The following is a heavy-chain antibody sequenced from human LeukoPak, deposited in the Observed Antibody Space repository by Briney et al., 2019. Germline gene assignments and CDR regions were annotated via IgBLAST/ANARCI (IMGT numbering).Heavy chain of an antibody. CDR3: ARQDIVVNWFDP. J-gene: IGHJ5*02. CDR1: GGSISSGGYY. CDR2: IYYSGKT. Sequence: SETLSLTCTVSGGSISSGGYYWSWIRQHPGKGLEWIGCIYYSGKTYDSPSLKSRVTISVDTSKNQFSLKLSSVTAADTAVYYCARQDIVVNWFDPWGQGTLVTVSS. D-gene: IGHD5-12*01. V-gene: IGHV4-31*03.